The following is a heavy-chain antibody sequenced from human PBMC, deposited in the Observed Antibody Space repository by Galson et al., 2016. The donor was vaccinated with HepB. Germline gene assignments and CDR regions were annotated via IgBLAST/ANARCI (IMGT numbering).Heavy chain of an antibody. Sequence: SLRLSCAASGFTFSSYGMHWVRQAPGKGLEWVAVIWSDGSNEYYTDSVKGRLTISRDNPKNTVFLQMKSLRADDTALYHCVQDYNTGWSYFHHWGQGTLVTVSS. V-gene: IGHV3-33*06. CDR3: VQDYNTGWSYFHH. J-gene: IGHJ4*02. CDR2: IWSDGSNE. D-gene: IGHD6-19*01. CDR1: GFTFSSYG.